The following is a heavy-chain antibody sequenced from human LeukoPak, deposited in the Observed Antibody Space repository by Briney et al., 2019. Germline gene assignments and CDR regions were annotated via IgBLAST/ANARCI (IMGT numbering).Heavy chain of an antibody. CDR2: IYSGGSI. CDR1: GFTFTNAW. Sequence: GGSLRLSCAASGFTFTNAWMSWVRQAPGKGLEWVSVIYSGGSIYYADSVKGRFTISRDNSKNTLYLQMNSLRAEDTAVYYCARGYCSGGSCYPAPFDYWDQGTLITVSS. J-gene: IGHJ4*02. CDR3: ARGYCSGGSCYPAPFDY. D-gene: IGHD2-15*01. V-gene: IGHV3-53*01.